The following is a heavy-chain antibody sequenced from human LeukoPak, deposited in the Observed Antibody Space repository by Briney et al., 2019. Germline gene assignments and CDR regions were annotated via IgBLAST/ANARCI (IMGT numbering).Heavy chain of an antibody. V-gene: IGHV3-30*02. CDR3: VRTRLGTSTAFYFDL. CDR2: IRYDGRSE. J-gene: IGHJ4*02. CDR1: DFIFSNYD. Sequence: GGSLRLSCAASDFIFSNYDMHWVPQAPGKGLVWVVLIRYDGRSEYYSGYMQGRFTVSRDNTKKNLYLSFNSLRPEDTAVYYCVRTRLGTSTAFYFDLGGGGTRVTVPS. D-gene: IGHD1-7*01.